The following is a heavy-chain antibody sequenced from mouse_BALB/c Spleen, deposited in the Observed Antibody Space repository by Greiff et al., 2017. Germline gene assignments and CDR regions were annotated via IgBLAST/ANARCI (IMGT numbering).Heavy chain of an antibody. D-gene: IGHD2-4*01. Sequence: EVKLEESGGDLVKPGGSLKLSCAASGFTFSSYGMSWVRQTPDKRLEWVATISSGGSYTYYPDSVKGRFTISRDNAKNTLYLQMSSLKSEDTAMYYCARHDYYYFDDWGQGTTLTVSS. J-gene: IGHJ2*01. CDR1: GFTFSSYG. CDR2: ISSGGSYT. CDR3: ARHDYYYFDD. V-gene: IGHV5-6*02.